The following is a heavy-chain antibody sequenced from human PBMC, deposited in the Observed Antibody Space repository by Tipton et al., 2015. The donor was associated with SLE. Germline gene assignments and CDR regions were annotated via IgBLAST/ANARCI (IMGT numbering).Heavy chain of an antibody. V-gene: IGHV4-59*01. CDR2: ISYRRIT. CDR1: GGSISSYY. CDR3: ARQGLPHIAAPSTRYYYGMDV. J-gene: IGHJ6*02. D-gene: IGHD6-13*01. Sequence: LRLSCLLSGGSISSYYWAWIRQTPGKGLEWIGYISYRRITDFNPSLKGRVAISVDTSKNQFSLQLSSVTAADTAVYYCARQGLPHIAAPSTRYYYGMDVWGHGTTVTVSS.